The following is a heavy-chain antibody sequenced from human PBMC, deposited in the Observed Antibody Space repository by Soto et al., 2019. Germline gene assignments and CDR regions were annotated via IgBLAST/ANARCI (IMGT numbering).Heavy chain of an antibody. CDR3: ARVPHYDYIWGSYRNNWFDP. J-gene: IGHJ5*02. Sequence: GGSLRLSCAASGFTFSSYWMHWVRQAPGKGLVWVSRINSDGSSTSYADSVKGRFTISRDNAKNTLYLQMNSLRAEDTAVYYCARVPHYDYIWGSYRNNWFDPWGQGTLVTVSS. CDR1: GFTFSSYW. V-gene: IGHV3-74*01. D-gene: IGHD3-16*02. CDR2: INSDGSST.